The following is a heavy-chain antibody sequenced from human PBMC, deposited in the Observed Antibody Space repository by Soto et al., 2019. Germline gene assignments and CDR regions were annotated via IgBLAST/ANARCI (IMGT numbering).Heavy chain of an antibody. D-gene: IGHD6-19*01. CDR1: GDSVSSNTAA. CDR3: ARGVAGSGFDL. Sequence: SQTLSLTCAISGDSVSSNTAAWNWIRSSPSRGLEWLGRTYYRSNWRHDYAVSVKSRITVNPDTSKNHFSLQLNSVTPDDTAVYYCARGVAGSGFDLWGQGTVGTVS. CDR2: TYYRSNWRH. J-gene: IGHJ4*02. V-gene: IGHV6-1*01.